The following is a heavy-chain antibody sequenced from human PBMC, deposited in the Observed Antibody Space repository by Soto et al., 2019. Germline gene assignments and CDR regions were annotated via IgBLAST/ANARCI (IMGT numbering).Heavy chain of an antibody. D-gene: IGHD6-13*01. CDR3: ARGRRRAAAGRYYYYGMDV. V-gene: IGHV4-34*01. CDR2: INHSGST. J-gene: IGHJ6*02. CDR1: GGSFSGYY. Sequence: ATETLSLTCAVYGGSFSGYYWSWIRQPPGKGLEWIGEINHSGSTNYNPSLKSRVTISVDTSKNQFSLKLSSVTAADTAVYYCARGRRRAAAGRYYYYGMDVWGQGTTVTV.